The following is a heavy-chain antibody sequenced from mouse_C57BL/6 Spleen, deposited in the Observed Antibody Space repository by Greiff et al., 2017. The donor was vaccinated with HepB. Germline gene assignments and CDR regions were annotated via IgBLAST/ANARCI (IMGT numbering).Heavy chain of an antibody. J-gene: IGHJ1*03. CDR3: ARYGGSHWYFDV. CDR1: GFTLTDYY. Sequence: DVMLVESGGGLVQPGGSLSLSCAASGFTLTDYYMSWVRQPPGKALEWLGFIRNKANGYTTEYSASVKGRFTISRDNSQSILYLQMNALRAEDSATYYCARYGGSHWYFDVWGTGTTVTVSS. V-gene: IGHV7-3*01. CDR2: IRNKANGYTT.